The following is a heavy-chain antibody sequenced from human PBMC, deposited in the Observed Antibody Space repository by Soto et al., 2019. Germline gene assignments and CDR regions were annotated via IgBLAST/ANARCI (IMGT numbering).Heavy chain of an antibody. V-gene: IGHV3-21*01. Sequence: PGGSLRLSCAASGFTFTSYTMNWVRQAPGKGLEWVSSISSSGSSTSYADSVKGRFTISRDNAKNTLYLQMNSLRAEDTAIYYCARFRVPIWGQGTMVTVSS. CDR2: ISSSGSST. CDR3: ARFRVPI. CDR1: GFTFTSYT. D-gene: IGHD3-3*01. J-gene: IGHJ3*02.